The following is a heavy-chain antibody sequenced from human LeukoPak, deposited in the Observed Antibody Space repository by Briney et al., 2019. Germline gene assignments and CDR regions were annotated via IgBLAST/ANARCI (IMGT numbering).Heavy chain of an antibody. Sequence: GRSLRLSCAASGFTFSSYAMHWVRQAPGKGLEWVAVISYDGSNKYYADSVKGRFTISRDNSKNTLYLQMNSLRAEDTAVYYCAKDLRWPGFDYWGQGTLVTVSS. CDR2: ISYDGSNK. V-gene: IGHV3-30-3*01. CDR1: GFTFSSYA. CDR3: AKDLRWPGFDY. J-gene: IGHJ4*02. D-gene: IGHD2-15*01.